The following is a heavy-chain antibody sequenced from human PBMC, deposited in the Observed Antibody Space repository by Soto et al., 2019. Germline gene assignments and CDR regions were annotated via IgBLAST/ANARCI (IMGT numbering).Heavy chain of an antibody. V-gene: IGHV4-30-2*01. CDR1: GGSISSGGYS. J-gene: IGHJ4*02. Sequence: SETLSLTCAVSGGSISSGGYSWSWIRQPPGKGLEWIGYIYHSGSTYYNPSLKSRVTISVDRSKNQFSLKLSSVTAADTAVYYCARVGFWSGYPGPEFDYWGQGTLVTSPQ. CDR2: IYHSGST. CDR3: ARVGFWSGYPGPEFDY. D-gene: IGHD3-3*01.